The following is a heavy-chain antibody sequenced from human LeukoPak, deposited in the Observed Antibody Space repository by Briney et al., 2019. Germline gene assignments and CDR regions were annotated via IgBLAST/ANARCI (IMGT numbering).Heavy chain of an antibody. J-gene: IGHJ4*02. CDR3: TTAQYFNSSGSLAY. V-gene: IGHV3-15*01. Sequence: GGSLRLSCAASRFTFNKARMNWVRQGPGKGLEWVGRFTSKTDGGTTDYAAPVRGRFTISRDDSKDTLYLQMNSLKTEDTAVYYCTTAQYFNSSGSLAYWGQGTLVTVSS. D-gene: IGHD3-22*01. CDR1: RFTFNKAR. CDR2: FTSKTDGGTT.